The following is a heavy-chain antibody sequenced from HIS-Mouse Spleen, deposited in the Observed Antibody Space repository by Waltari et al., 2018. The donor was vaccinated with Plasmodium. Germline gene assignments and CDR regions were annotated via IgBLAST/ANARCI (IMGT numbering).Heavy chain of an antibody. D-gene: IGHD6-13*01. V-gene: IGHV4-38-2*02. CDR3: ARGVGYSSSWYWFDP. Sequence: QVQLQESGPGLVKPSETLSLTCTVSGYSISSGYYWGWIRQPPGKGLEGIGSIYHSGSTYYNPSLKSRVTISVDTSKNQFSLKLSSVTAADTAVYYCARGVGYSSSWYWFDPWGQGTLVTVSS. CDR2: IYHSGST. J-gene: IGHJ5*02. CDR1: GYSISSGYY.